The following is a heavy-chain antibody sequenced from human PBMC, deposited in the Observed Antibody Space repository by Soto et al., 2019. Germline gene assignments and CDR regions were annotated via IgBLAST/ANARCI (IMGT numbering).Heavy chain of an antibody. CDR2: INPNSGGT. D-gene: IGHD4-17*01. CDR3: ARDDRTAGHGSYGYFDL. Sequence: ASVKVSCKASGYTFTGYYMHWVRQAPGQGLEWMGWINPNSGGTNYAQKFQGWVTMTRDTSTSTAYMELRSLKYDDTAVYYCARDDRTAGHGSYGYFDLWGQGALVTVSS. V-gene: IGHV1-2*04. CDR1: GYTFTGYY. J-gene: IGHJ4*02.